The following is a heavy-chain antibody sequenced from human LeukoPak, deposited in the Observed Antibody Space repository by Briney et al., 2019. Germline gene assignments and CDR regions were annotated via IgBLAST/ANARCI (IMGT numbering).Heavy chain of an antibody. D-gene: IGHD2-2*01. V-gene: IGHV3-53*01. J-gene: IGHJ6*02. CDR3: ARDRVPAAILAYYYYYYGMDV. CDR2: IYSGGST. Sequence: GGSLRLSCAASGFTVSSNCMSWVRQAPGKGLEWVSVIYSGGSTYYADSVKGRFTISRDNAKNSLYLQMNSLRAEDTAVYYCARDRVPAAILAYYYYYYGMDVWGQGTTVTVSS. CDR1: GFTVSSNC.